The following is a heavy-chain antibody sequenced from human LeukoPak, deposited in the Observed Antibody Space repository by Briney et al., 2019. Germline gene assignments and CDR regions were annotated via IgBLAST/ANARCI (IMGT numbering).Heavy chain of an antibody. Sequence: SETLSLTCSVSGGSISSYYWSWIRQPPGKGLEWIGYIYYSGSTNYNPSLKSRVTISVDTSKNQFSLKLSSVTAADTAVYYCARSHGSGSYYRPPVNYYFDYWGQGTLVTVSS. V-gene: IGHV4-59*01. D-gene: IGHD3-10*01. J-gene: IGHJ4*02. CDR2: IYYSGST. CDR1: GGSISSYY. CDR3: ARSHGSGSYYRPPVNYYFDY.